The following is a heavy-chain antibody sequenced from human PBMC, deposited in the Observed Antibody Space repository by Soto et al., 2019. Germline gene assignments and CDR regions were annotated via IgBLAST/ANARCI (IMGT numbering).Heavy chain of an antibody. D-gene: IGHD3-9*01. J-gene: IGHJ4*02. CDR3: AKGGHYDILTGYYTFDY. CDR2: ISGNSGSI. V-gene: IGHV3-9*01. CDR1: GFTFSSYA. Sequence: PGGSLRLSCAASGFTFSSYAMSWVRQAPGKGLEWVSGISGNSGSIGYADSVKGRFTISRDNAKNSLYLQMNSLRAEDTALYYCAKGGHYDILTGYYTFDYWGQGTLVTVSS.